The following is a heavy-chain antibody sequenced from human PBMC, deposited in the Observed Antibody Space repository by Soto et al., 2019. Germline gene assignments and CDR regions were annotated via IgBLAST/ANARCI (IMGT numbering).Heavy chain of an antibody. CDR2: ISGSGGST. CDR3: AKEAYSGSSGPLDY. J-gene: IGHJ4*02. CDR1: AFTFSSYA. D-gene: IGHD1-26*01. V-gene: IGHV3-23*01. Sequence: PGGSLRLSCAASAFTFSSYAMSWVRQAPGKGLGWVSDISGSGGSTYYADSVKGRFTISRDNSKNTLYLQMNSLRAEDTAVYYCAKEAYSGSSGPLDYWGQGTLVTVSS.